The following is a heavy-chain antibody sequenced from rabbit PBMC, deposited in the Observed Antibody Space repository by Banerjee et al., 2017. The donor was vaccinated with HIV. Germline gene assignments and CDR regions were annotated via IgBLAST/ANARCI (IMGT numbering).Heavy chain of an antibody. CDR2: IDPVFGST. Sequence: QEQLVESGGGLVQPGGSLKLSCKASGFDFSSYGVSWVRQAPGKGLEWIGYIDPVFGSTSYASWVNGRFTISKTSSTTVTLQMTSLTAADTATYFCARDYIYGDGDYALWGPGTLVTVS. D-gene: IGHD2-1*01. V-gene: IGHV1S39*01. CDR1: GFDFSSYG. CDR3: ARDYIYGDGDYAL. J-gene: IGHJ4*01.